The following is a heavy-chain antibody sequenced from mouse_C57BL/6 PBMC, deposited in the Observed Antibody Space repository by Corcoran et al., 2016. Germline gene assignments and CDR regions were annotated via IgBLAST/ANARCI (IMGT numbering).Heavy chain of an antibody. J-gene: IGHJ2*01. CDR3: ARILTGYFDY. CDR1: GFSLSTSGMG. V-gene: IGHV8-12*01. CDR2: IYWDDDK. D-gene: IGHD4-1*01. Sequence: QVTLKESGPGILQSSQTLSLTCSFSGFSLSTSGMGVSWIRQPSGKGLEWLAHIYWDDDKRYNPSLKSRLIISKDTSRNQVFLKITSVDTADTATYYCARILTGYFDYWGQGTTLTVSS.